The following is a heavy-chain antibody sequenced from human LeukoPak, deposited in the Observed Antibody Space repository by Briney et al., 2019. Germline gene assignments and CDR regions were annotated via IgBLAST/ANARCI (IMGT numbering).Heavy chain of an antibody. D-gene: IGHD3-22*01. V-gene: IGHV3-30*18. J-gene: IGHJ3*02. CDR3: AKTRGDGYYWTADAFDI. CDR2: ISYDGSNK. Sequence: PGGSLRLSCAASGFTFSDYGMHWVRQAPGKGLEWVAVISYDGSNKYYADSVKGRFTISRDNSKNTLYLQMNSLRAEDTAVYYCAKTRGDGYYWTADAFDIWGQGTMVTVSS. CDR1: GFTFSDYG.